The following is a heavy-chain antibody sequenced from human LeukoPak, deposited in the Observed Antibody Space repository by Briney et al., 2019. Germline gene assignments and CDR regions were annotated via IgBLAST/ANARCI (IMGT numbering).Heavy chain of an antibody. J-gene: IGHJ4*02. V-gene: IGHV4-30-4*01. CDR3: ARDGYNSGYFDY. Sequence: PSQTLSLTCTVSGASISSGGYYWNWIRQPPGKGLEWIGYIYYSRSTSYSPSLKSRLTISVDTSKNQFSLKLSSVTAAGTAVYYCARDGYNSGYFDYWGQGTLVTVSS. CDR1: GASISSGGYY. CDR2: IYYSRST. D-gene: IGHD5-24*01.